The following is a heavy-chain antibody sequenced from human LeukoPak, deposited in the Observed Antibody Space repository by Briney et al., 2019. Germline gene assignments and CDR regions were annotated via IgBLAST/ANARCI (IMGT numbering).Heavy chain of an antibody. J-gene: IGHJ3*02. D-gene: IGHD6-19*01. V-gene: IGHV4-34*01. CDR1: GGSFSGYY. CDR2: INHSGST. Sequence: SETLSLTCAVYGGSFSGYYWSWIRQPPGKGLEWIGEINHSGSTNYNPSLKSRVTISVDTSKNQFSLKLSSVTAADTAVYYCARALLGSSSGWYAHNVAFDIWGQGTMVTVSS. CDR3: ARALLGSSSGWYAHNVAFDI.